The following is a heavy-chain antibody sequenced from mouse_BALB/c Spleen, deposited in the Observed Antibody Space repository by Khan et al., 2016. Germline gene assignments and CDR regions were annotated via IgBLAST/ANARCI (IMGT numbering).Heavy chain of an antibody. V-gene: IGHV3-2*02. CDR2: ISYSGST. Sequence: QLLESGPGLVKPSQSLSLTCTVTGYSITSDYAWNWIRQFPGNRLEWMGYISYSGSTSYNPSLKSRISITRDTSKNQFFLQLNSVTSEDTATYYCARSDYGDKDAMDYWGQGTSVTVSS. D-gene: IGHD1-1*01. CDR3: ARSDYGDKDAMDY. CDR1: GYSITSDYA. J-gene: IGHJ4*01.